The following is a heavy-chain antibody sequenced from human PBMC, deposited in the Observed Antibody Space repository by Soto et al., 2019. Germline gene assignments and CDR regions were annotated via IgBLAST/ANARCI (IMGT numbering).Heavy chain of an antibody. Sequence: QVQLQQWGAGLLKPSETLSLTCAVYGGSFRGYYWSWIRQPPGKGLQCIGEIKHSGSTNYNPSLKSRVTISVDTSKNHFSLKLSSVTAADTAVYYCASLIRAVGDYFVPDYFDYWGQGTLVTVSS. D-gene: IGHD5-12*01. J-gene: IGHJ4*02. CDR2: IKHSGST. CDR3: ASLIRAVGDYFVPDYFDY. CDR1: GGSFRGYY. V-gene: IGHV4-34*01.